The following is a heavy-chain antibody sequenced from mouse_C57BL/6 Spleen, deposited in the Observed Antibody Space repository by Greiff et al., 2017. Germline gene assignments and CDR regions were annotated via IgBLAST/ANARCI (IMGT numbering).Heavy chain of an antibody. CDR2: ISSGGSYT. D-gene: IGHD1-1*01. V-gene: IGHV5-6*02. CDR1: GFTFSSYG. J-gene: IGHJ3*01. Sequence: DVKLVESGGDLVKPGGSLKLSCAASGFTFSSYGMSWVRQTPDKRLEWVATISSGGSYTYYPDSVKGRFTISRDNAKNTLYLQMSSLKSEDTAMYYCARQRAVVATDPCAYWGQGTLVTVSA. CDR3: ARQRAVVATDPCAY.